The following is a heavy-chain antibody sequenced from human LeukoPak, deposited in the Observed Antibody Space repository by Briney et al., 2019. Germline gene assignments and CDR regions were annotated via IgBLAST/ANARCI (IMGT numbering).Heavy chain of an antibody. CDR3: ARVRWDTSGYYSTFDY. D-gene: IGHD3-22*01. J-gene: IGHJ4*02. CDR2: IDYSGST. CDR1: GGSISSSDYY. Sequence: SQTLSLACTVSGGSISSSDYYWSWIRQPPGKGLEWIGYIDYSGSTYYNPSLKSRVTISLDTSKNQFSLRLTSVTAADTAVYYCARVRWDTSGYYSTFDYWGRGTLVTVSS. V-gene: IGHV4-30-4*08.